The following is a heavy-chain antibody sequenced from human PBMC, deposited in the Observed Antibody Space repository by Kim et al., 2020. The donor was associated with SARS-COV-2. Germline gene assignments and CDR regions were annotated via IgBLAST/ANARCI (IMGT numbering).Heavy chain of an antibody. Sequence: LKSRVTISVDTSKNQFSLKLSSVTAADTAVYYCARHSYGSGSYYNVWFDPWGQGTLVTVSS. J-gene: IGHJ5*02. D-gene: IGHD3-10*01. V-gene: IGHV4-39*01. CDR3: ARHSYGSGSYYNVWFDP.